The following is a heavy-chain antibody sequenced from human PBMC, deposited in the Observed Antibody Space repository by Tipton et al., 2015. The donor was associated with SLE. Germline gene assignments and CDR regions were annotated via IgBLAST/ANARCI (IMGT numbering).Heavy chain of an antibody. Sequence: VQLVQSGAEVKRPGATVKISCKVSGYIFTDYYIHWMQQAPGKGLEWMGVVNPEDGEIIYAEQFQGRVTITADTSPDTAYMELSSLRSEDTAVYFCAISRLRFLRFFDLWARGTLVTVSS. D-gene: IGHD3-3*01. J-gene: IGHJ2*01. V-gene: IGHV1-69-2*01. CDR2: VNPEDGEI. CDR3: AISRLRFLRFFDL. CDR1: GYIFTDYY.